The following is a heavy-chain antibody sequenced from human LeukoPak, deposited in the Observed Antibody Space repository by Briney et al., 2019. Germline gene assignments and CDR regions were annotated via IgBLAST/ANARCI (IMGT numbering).Heavy chain of an antibody. Sequence: SETLSLTSTVSGGSISSYYWSWIRQPPGKGLEWIGYIYYSGSTNYNPSLKSRVTISVDTSKNQFSLKLSSVTAADTAVYYCAREVTGLAAAGGDAFDIWGQGTMVTVSS. V-gene: IGHV4-59*01. CDR3: AREVTGLAAAGGDAFDI. D-gene: IGHD6-13*01. J-gene: IGHJ3*02. CDR2: IYYSGST. CDR1: GGSISSYY.